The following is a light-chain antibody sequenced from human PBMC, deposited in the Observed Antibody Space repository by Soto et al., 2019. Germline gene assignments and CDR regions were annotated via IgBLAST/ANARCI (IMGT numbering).Light chain of an antibody. CDR3: QQRSNWPTFS. J-gene: IGKJ2*01. Sequence: EIVLTQSPATLSLSPGERATLSCRASQSGSRYLAWYQQKLGQAPRLLIYDSSNRAKGIPARFSGSGSGTDFTLTISSLEPEDFAVYYCQQRSNWPTFSFGQGTKLEIK. V-gene: IGKV3-11*01. CDR2: DSS. CDR1: QSGSRY.